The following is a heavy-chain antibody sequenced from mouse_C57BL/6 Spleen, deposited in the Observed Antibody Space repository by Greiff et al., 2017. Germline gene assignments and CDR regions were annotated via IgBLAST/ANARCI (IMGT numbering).Heavy chain of an antibody. CDR2: IYPGSGST. Sequence: QVQLQQPGAELVKPGASVKMSCKASGYTFTSYWITWVKQRPGQGLVWIGDIYPGSGSTNYNEKFKSKATLTVDTSSSTAYMQLSSLTSEDSAVYYCARSDYYGSSYGYAMDYWGQGTSVTVSS. CDR3: ARSDYYGSSYGYAMDY. CDR1: GYTFTSYW. D-gene: IGHD1-1*01. V-gene: IGHV1-55*01. J-gene: IGHJ4*01.